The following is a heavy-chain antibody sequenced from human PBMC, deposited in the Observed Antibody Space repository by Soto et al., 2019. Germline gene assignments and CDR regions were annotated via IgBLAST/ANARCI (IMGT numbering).Heavy chain of an antibody. V-gene: IGHV6-1*01. CDR2: TYYRSKWYN. CDR3: ARTASVFDY. J-gene: IGHJ4*02. Sequence: SQTLSLTCAISGDSVSSKSAAWNWIRQSPSRGLEWLGRTYYRSKWYNEFAVSVKNRITVNPDTSKNQFSLQLSSVTPEDTAVYYCARTASVFDYWGQGTQVTVSS. CDR1: GDSVSSKSAA.